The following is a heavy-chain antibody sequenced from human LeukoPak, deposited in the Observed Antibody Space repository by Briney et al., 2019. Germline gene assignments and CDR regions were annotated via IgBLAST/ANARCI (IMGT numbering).Heavy chain of an antibody. Sequence: SVKVSCKASGLTFTSSAVQWVRQARGQRLEWIGWIVVGSGNTNYAQKFQERVTITRDMSTSTAYMELSSLRSEDTAVYYCARARDDYGTGSYSAWGQGTLVTVSS. CDR3: ARARDDYGTGSYSA. CDR1: GLTFTSSA. D-gene: IGHD3-10*01. V-gene: IGHV1-58*01. CDR2: IVVGSGNT. J-gene: IGHJ5*02.